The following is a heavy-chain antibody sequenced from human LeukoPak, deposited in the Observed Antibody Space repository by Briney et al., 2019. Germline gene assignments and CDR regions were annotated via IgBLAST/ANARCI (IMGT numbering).Heavy chain of an antibody. CDR3: ARRGTPDGFDI. V-gene: IGHV3-21*01. Sequence: PGGSLRLSCTVSGFTFSNYNMNWVRQAPGKGLEWVSSISSSGTSLYYADSVKGRFTISRDNAKNSLYLQMNSLRAEDTAVYYCARRGTPDGFDIWGQGTRVTVSS. J-gene: IGHJ3*02. CDR1: GFTFSNYN. CDR2: ISSSGTSL.